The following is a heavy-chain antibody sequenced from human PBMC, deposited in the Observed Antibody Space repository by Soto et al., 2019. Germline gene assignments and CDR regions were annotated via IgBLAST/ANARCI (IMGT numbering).Heavy chain of an antibody. CDR2: IWYDGSNK. J-gene: IGHJ4*02. Sequence: QVQLVESGGGVVQPGRSLRLSCAASGFTFSSYGMHWVRQAPGKGLEWVAVIWYDGSNKYYADSVKGRFTISRDNSKNPLYLQMNSLRAEDTAVYYCARDPGGTTRGYFDYWGQGTLVTVSS. CDR3: ARDPGGTTRGYFDY. V-gene: IGHV3-33*01. CDR1: GFTFSSYG. D-gene: IGHD2-15*01.